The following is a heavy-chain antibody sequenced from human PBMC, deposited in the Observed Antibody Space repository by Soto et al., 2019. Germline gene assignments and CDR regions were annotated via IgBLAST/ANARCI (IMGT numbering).Heavy chain of an antibody. CDR2: LYDVDGS. V-gene: IGHV3-53*01. Sequence: DVQLVESGGGLMQPGECLRLCCAASGLTVSGKKYVAWVRQAPGKGLEWVSALYDVDGSFYADSVKGRFTTSSDSSKTTVYLQMNGLRPDDTAVYYCATWHEREHAFDVWGQGTTVTVSS. D-gene: IGHD1-1*01. CDR3: ATWHEREHAFDV. J-gene: IGHJ3*01. CDR1: GLTVSGKKY.